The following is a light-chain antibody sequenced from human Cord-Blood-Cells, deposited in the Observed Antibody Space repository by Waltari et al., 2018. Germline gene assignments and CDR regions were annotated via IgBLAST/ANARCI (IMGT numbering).Light chain of an antibody. J-gene: IGLJ3*02. CDR2: GNS. CDR3: QSYDSSLSGWV. V-gene: IGLV1-40*01. CDR1: SSNIGAGYD. Sequence: QSVLTQPPSVSGAPGQRVTISCTGSSSNIGAGYDVHWYQQLPGTAPKLLIYGNSTRRSGVPARFSGSKSGTSASLAITGLQAEDEADYYCQSYDSSLSGWVFGGGTKLTVL.